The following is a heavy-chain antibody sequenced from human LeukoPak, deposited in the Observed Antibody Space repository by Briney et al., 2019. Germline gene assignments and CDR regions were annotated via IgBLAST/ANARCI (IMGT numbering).Heavy chain of an antibody. Sequence: AGSLTLSCAASGFSISSNYMSWVRQAPGKGLEWVSVIYSGGSTYSADSVKGPFTIPRDNSKNTLYLQMTSLRAEDTAVYYCARAGGARRYFDYWGQGTLVTVSS. V-gene: IGHV3-53*01. J-gene: IGHJ4*02. D-gene: IGHD3-10*01. CDR2: IYSGGST. CDR1: GFSISSNY. CDR3: ARAGGARRYFDY.